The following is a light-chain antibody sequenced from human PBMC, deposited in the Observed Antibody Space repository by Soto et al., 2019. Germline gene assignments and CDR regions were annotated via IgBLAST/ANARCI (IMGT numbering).Light chain of an antibody. CDR3: TQGTHWPRT. Sequence: DVVLTQSPLSLPVNFGQPASISCRSSKSLVYSDGNTHLSWFHQRPGQSPRRLIYRVSSRDSGVPDRFGGSGSGTDFTLEISRVEAGDVGIYFCTQGTHWPRTFGQGTKVEVK. CDR1: KSLVYSDGNTH. J-gene: IGKJ1*01. CDR2: RVS. V-gene: IGKV2-30*01.